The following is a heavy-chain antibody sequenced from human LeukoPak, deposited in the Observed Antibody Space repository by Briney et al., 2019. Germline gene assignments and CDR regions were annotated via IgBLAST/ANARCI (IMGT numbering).Heavy chain of an antibody. V-gene: IGHV3-64*01. J-gene: IGHJ4*02. D-gene: IGHD6-19*01. CDR1: GFTFSSYA. CDR2: ISSNGGST. CDR3: ARRTPGIAVAGILDY. Sequence: GGSLRLSCAASGFTFSSYAMHWVRQAPGKGLEYVSAISSNGGSTYYANSVKGRFTISRDNSKNTLYVQMGSLIAEDMAVYYCARRTPGIAVAGILDYWGQGTLVTVSS.